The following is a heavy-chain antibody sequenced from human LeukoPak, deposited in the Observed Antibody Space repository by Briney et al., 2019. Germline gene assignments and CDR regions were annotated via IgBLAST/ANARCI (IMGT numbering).Heavy chain of an antibody. CDR2: IYYSGST. V-gene: IGHV4-39*01. CDR3: ARVSVTTATYYFDY. J-gene: IGHJ4*02. CDR1: GGSISSSSYY. Sequence: PSETLSLTCTVSGGSISSSSYYWGWIRQPPGKGLEWIGSIYYSGSTYYNPFLKSRVTISVDTSKNQFSLKLSSVTAADTAVYYCARVSVTTATYYFDYWGQGTLVTVSS. D-gene: IGHD4-17*01.